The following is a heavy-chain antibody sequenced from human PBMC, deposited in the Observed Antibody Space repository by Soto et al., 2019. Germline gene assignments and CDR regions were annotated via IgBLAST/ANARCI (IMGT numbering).Heavy chain of an antibody. D-gene: IGHD3-10*01. CDR3: GRQVGLGKWYFDP. J-gene: IGHJ2*01. V-gene: IGHV4-34*01. CDR2: VDYWGTN. Sequence: PSDTLSLTSTLCGGPFSDYCWSWIRQPPGKGLEWIGEVDYWGTNFFNPSLKSRVTISVDTSKNQFSLRLTSVTAADTAVFYCGRQVGLGKWYFDPWCRGTLVTASS. CDR1: GGPFSDYC.